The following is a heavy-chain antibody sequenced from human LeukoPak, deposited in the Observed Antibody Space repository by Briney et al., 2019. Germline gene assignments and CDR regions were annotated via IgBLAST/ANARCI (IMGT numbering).Heavy chain of an antibody. CDR3: ARHWVVVAACYY. J-gene: IGHJ4*02. D-gene: IGHD2-15*01. V-gene: IGHV4-39*01. CDR1: GGSISSSSHY. CDR2: IYYSGST. Sequence: SETLSHIFTVSGGSISSSSHYWGWIRQPPGKGLEWIGSIYYSGSTYYNPSLKSRVTISVDTSKNQFSLKLSSVTAADTAVYYCARHWVVVAACYYWGQGNRVPVSS.